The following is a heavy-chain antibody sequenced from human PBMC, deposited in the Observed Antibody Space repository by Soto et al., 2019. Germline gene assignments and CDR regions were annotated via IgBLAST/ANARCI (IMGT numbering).Heavy chain of an antibody. Sequence: SETLSLTCTVSGGSISSSSWSWIRQPPGRGLEWIGYIHNNGRTDYNPSLKSRVTISVDTSKNHFSLKLSSVTPADTAVYYCARARFCTSTSCYHYFDFWGQGTLVTVSS. CDR1: GGSISSSS. V-gene: IGHV4-59*01. D-gene: IGHD2-2*01. CDR2: IHNNGRT. CDR3: ARARFCTSTSCYHYFDF. J-gene: IGHJ4*02.